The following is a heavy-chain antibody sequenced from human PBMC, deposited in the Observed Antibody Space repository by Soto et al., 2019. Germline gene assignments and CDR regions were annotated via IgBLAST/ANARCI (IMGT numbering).Heavy chain of an antibody. D-gene: IGHD3-22*01. CDR1: GFTFSDYY. Sequence: GGSLRLSCAASGFTFSDYYMSWIRQAPGKGLEWVSYISSSSIYTNYADSVKGRFTISRDNAKNSLYLQMNSPRAEDTAVYYCARSLSGASSGYYYNGFYYYGMDVWGQGTTVTVSS. CDR3: ARSLSGASSGYYYNGFYYYGMDV. V-gene: IGHV3-11*06. CDR2: ISSSSIYT. J-gene: IGHJ6*02.